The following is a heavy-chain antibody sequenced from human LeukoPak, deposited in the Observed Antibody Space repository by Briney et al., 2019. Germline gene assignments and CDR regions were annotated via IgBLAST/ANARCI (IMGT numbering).Heavy chain of an antibody. CDR1: GFTFSVYG. J-gene: IGHJ6*03. D-gene: IGHD2-2*01. CDR3: VRDFEVPAAAPDYYYFYYMDV. Sequence: GGSLRLSCAVSGFTFSVYGMNWVRQAPGRGLEWLSHISSGGTTIYYADSVKGRFTVSRDNVENSLFLQMNSPRVDDTAVYYCVRDFEVPAAAPDYYYFYYMDVWGTGTTVTVSS. V-gene: IGHV3-48*04. CDR2: ISSGGTTI.